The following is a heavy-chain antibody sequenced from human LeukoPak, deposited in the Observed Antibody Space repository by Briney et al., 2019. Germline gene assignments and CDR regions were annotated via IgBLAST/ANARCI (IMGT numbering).Heavy chain of an antibody. CDR1: GGSFSRYY. CDR3: AKGGSSPNY. CDR2: IYYSGST. Sequence: PSETLSLTCTVSGGSFSRYYWSWIRLPPGKGLEWIGYIYYSGSTNYNPSLKSRVTISVDTSKNQFSLKLSSVTAADTAVYYCAKGGSSPNYWGQGTLVTVSS. D-gene: IGHD1-26*01. J-gene: IGHJ4*02. V-gene: IGHV4-59*01.